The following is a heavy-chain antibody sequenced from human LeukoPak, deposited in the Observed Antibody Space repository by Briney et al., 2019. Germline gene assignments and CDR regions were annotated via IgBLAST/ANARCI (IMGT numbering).Heavy chain of an antibody. Sequence: GASVKVSCKASGGIFSSYTISWVRQAPGQGLEWMGRIIPLLGIANYAQKFQGRVTIIADKSTSTAYMELSSLRSEDTAVYYCARVGQGTDYWGQGTLVTVSS. J-gene: IGHJ4*02. D-gene: IGHD1-1*01. CDR3: ARVGQGTDY. V-gene: IGHV1-69*02. CDR2: IIPLLGIA. CDR1: GGIFSSYT.